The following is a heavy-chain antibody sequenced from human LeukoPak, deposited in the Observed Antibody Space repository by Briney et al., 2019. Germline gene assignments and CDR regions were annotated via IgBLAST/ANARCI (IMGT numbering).Heavy chain of an antibody. Sequence: SQTLSLTCAISGDSVSSNSAAWNWIRQPPSRGLEWLGRTYYRSKWYNDYAVSVKSRITINPDTSKNQFSLQLNSVTPEDTAVYYCARGDYCSGGSCYSDGSHNWFDPWGQGTLVTVSS. CDR3: ARGDYCSGGSCYSDGSHNWFDP. V-gene: IGHV6-1*01. CDR2: TYYRSKWYN. J-gene: IGHJ5*02. D-gene: IGHD2-15*01. CDR1: GDSVSSNSAA.